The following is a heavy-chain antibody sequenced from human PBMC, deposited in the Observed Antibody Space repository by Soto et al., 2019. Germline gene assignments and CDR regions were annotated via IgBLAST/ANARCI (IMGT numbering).Heavy chain of an antibody. CDR2: ISSDGITT. Sequence: GGSLRLSCAASGFTFSNHWMHWVRQAPGKGLVWVSRISSDGITTTYADSVKGRFTISRDNAKNTLYLQMSSLRAEDTAVYYCARENYEYAFDFWGQGTMVTVSS. CDR1: GFTFSNHW. V-gene: IGHV3-74*01. CDR3: ARENYEYAFDF. J-gene: IGHJ3*01. D-gene: IGHD1-7*01.